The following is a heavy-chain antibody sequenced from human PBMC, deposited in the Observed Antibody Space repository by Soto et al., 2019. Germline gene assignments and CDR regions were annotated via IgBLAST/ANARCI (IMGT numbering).Heavy chain of an antibody. CDR2: ITASGGAT. D-gene: IGHD5-12*01. CDR3: AKDENIVTTTYGY. CDR1: GFAFSSYA. J-gene: IGHJ4*02. Sequence: PGGSLRLSCEASGFAFSSYAMSWVRQAPGKGLEWVSGITASGGATYYADSVKGRFITSRDNSKNTLYLQMNSLRAEDTAVYYCAKDENIVTTTYGYWGQGTPVTVSS. V-gene: IGHV3-23*01.